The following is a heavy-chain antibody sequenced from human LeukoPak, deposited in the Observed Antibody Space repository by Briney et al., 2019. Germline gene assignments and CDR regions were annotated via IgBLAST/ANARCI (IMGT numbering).Heavy chain of an antibody. CDR3: AKDRRPYSSSWYVFDY. CDR2: ISYDGSNK. V-gene: IGHV3-30*18. J-gene: IGHJ4*02. CDR1: GFTFSSYG. Sequence: GGSLRLSCAASGFTFSSYGMHWVRQAPGKGLEWVGVISYDGSNKYYADSVKGRFTISRDNSKNTLYLQMNSLRAEDTAVYYCAKDRRPYSSSWYVFDYWGQGTLVTVSS. D-gene: IGHD6-13*01.